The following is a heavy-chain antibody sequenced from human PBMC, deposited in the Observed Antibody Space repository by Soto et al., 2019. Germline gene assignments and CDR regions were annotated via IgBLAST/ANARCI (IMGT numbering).Heavy chain of an antibody. CDR1: GGSISSYY. CDR2: IYYSGST. Sequence: PSETLSLTCTVSGGSISSYYWSWIRQPPGKGLEWIGYIYYSGSTNYNPSLKSRVTISVDTSKNQFSLKLSSVTAADTAVYYCARYYYDSSGYYYDYWGQGTLVTV. D-gene: IGHD3-22*01. CDR3: ARYYYDSSGYYYDY. V-gene: IGHV4-59*01. J-gene: IGHJ4*02.